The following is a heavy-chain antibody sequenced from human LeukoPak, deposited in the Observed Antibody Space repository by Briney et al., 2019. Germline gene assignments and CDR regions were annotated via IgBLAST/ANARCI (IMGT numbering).Heavy chain of an antibody. D-gene: IGHD1-14*01. CDR2: IYYSGST. CDR3: ARVRLDGKPHFDY. Sequence: SQTLSLTCTVSGXSISSGGYYWSWIRQHPGKGPEWIGFIYYSGSTYYNPSLKSRVTISVDTSKNQFSLKLSSVTAADTAVYYCARVRLDGKPHFDYWGQGTLVTVSS. V-gene: IGHV4-31*03. CDR1: GXSISSGGYY. J-gene: IGHJ4*02.